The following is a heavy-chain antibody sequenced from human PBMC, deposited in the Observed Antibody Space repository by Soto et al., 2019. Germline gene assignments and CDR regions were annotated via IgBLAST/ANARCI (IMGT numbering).Heavy chain of an antibody. J-gene: IGHJ4*02. CDR1: GFDFEDYA. CDR2: TNSDGTDS. CDR3: AKSLYYYDSSPLDH. Sequence: GSLRLSCAAAGFDFEDYAMHWVRQVPGKGLEWVSLTNSDGTDSYYMDSVKGRFIISRDNAKSTLYLQMDRLRPEDTALYFCAKSLYYYDSSPLDHWGQGTLVTVSS. V-gene: IGHV3-43D*04. D-gene: IGHD3-22*01.